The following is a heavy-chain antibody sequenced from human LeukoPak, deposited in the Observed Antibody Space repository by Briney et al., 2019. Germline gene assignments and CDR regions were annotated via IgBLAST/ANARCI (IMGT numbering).Heavy chain of an antibody. CDR1: GYKFTGDY. CDR3: APTAEAYTSWWKV. D-gene: IGHD3-16*01. J-gene: IGHJ4*02. Sequence: GASVKVSCKASGYKFTGDYMHWVRHAPGQGLEFMGWINPDSGFTNYAQKFKGRVTMTRDTSISTAYLEVRSLTSDDTAVYYCAPTAEAYTSWWKVWGQGTLVTVSS. V-gene: IGHV1-2*02. CDR2: INPDSGFT.